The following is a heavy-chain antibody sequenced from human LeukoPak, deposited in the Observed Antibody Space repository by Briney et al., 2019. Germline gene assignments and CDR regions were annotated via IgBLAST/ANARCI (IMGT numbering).Heavy chain of an antibody. Sequence: ASVKVSSKGSVYTFTHYYMHWVQQAPGKELEWMGLIDPKDGTTSYGEKFQGRVTITADKDTAYMKVSSPRSEDTAVYYCATISGISYDYWGQGTPVTVSS. CDR2: IDPKDGTT. D-gene: IGHD3-3*02. CDR1: VYTFTHYY. J-gene: IGHJ4*02. CDR3: ATISGISYDY. V-gene: IGHV1-69-2*01.